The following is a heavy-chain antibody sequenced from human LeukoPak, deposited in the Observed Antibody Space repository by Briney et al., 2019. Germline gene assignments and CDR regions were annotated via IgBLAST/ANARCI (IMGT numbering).Heavy chain of an antibody. J-gene: IGHJ4*02. CDR1: GFTFSSYA. CDR2: ISYDGSNK. Sequence: GGSLRLSCAASGFTFSSYAMHWVRQAPGKGLEWVAVISYDGSNKYYADSVKGRFTISRDNSKNTLYLQMNSLRAEDTAVYYCARSRVGVYFDYWGQGTLVTVSS. D-gene: IGHD1-26*01. CDR3: ARSRVGVYFDY. V-gene: IGHV3-30-3*01.